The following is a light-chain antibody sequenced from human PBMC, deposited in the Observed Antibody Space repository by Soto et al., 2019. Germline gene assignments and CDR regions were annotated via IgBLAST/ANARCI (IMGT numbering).Light chain of an antibody. V-gene: IGLV2-14*01. CDR1: SSDVGGYNY. Sequence: QSALTQPASVSGSPGQSITISCTGTSSDVGGYNYVSWYQQHPGKAPKLMIYDVSNRPSGVSDRFSGSKSGNTASLTISGPQAEDEDDYYCSSYTSSSTLYVFGTGTKLTVL. CDR2: DVS. CDR3: SSYTSSSTLYV. J-gene: IGLJ1*01.